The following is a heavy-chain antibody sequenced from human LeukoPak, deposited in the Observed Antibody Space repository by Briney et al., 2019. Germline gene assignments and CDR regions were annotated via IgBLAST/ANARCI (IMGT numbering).Heavy chain of an antibody. J-gene: IGHJ4*02. CDR2: IFPSDSDT. CDR3: ATSESQTKSDY. D-gene: IGHD3-10*01. Sequence: GESLKISCKGSGYTFTSYWIGWVRQMPGKGLEWMGIIFPSDSDTTYSPSFQGQVTISADKSINTAYLHWSSLKASDTAMYYCATSESQTKSDYWGQGTLVTVSS. CDR1: GYTFTSYW. V-gene: IGHV5-51*01.